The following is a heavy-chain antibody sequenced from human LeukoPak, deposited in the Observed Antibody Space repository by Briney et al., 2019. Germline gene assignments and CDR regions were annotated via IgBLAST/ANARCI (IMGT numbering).Heavy chain of an antibody. CDR2: IDHSGST. V-gene: IGHV4-38-2*01. Sequence: PSETLSLTCAVSGYSISSGYYWGWIRQPPGKGLEWIGSIDHSGSTYYNPSLKSRVTISVATSKNQFSLKLSSVTAADTAVYYCARPRGDYGFRWFDPWGQGTLVTVSS. J-gene: IGHJ5*02. CDR1: GYSISSGYY. D-gene: IGHD4-17*01. CDR3: ARPRGDYGFRWFDP.